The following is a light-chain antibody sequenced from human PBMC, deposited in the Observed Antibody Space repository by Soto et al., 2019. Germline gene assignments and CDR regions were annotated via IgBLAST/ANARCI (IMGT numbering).Light chain of an antibody. V-gene: IGLV2-8*01. CDR2: EVS. CDR1: SSDVGDYNF. CDR3: SSFSGSNNYV. Sequence: QSALTQPLSASGSPGQSVTISCTGTSSDVGDYNFVSWYQQHPGKAPKLMIYEVSERPSGVPDRFSGSKSGNTASLTVSGLQAEDEADYYCSSFSGSNNYVFGTGTNSPS. J-gene: IGLJ1*01.